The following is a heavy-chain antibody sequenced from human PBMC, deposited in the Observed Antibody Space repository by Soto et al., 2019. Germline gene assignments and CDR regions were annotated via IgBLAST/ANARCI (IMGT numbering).Heavy chain of an antibody. J-gene: IGHJ3*02. CDR1: GFTFSSYG. D-gene: IGHD2-15*01. Sequence: GGSLRLSCAASGFTFSSYGMHWVRQAPGKGLEWVAVISYDGSNKYYADSVKGRFTISRDNSKNTLYLQMNSLRAEDTAVYYCAKSRDIVVVVAAAHDAFDIWGQGTMVTVSS. CDR3: AKSRDIVVVVAAAHDAFDI. CDR2: ISYDGSNK. V-gene: IGHV3-30*18.